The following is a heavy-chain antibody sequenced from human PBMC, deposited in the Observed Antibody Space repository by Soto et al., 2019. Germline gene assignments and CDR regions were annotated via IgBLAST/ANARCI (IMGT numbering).Heavy chain of an antibody. CDR3: AKEAGGGTRMLTSSFDY. D-gene: IGHD1-1*01. CDR1: GFTFSNAW. J-gene: IGHJ4*02. V-gene: IGHV3-15*07. CDR2: IKSKTDGGTT. Sequence: GGSLRLSCAASGFTFSNAWMNWVRQAPGKGLEWVGRIKSKTDGGTTDYAAPVKGRFTISRDDSKNTLYLQMNSLKTEDTAVYYCAKEAGGGTRMLTSSFDYWGQGTLVTVSS.